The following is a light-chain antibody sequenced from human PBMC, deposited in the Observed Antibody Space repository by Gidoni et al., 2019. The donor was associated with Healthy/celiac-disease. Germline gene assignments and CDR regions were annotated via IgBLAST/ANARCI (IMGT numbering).Light chain of an antibody. CDR3: QQANSCPFT. J-gene: IGKJ3*01. CDR2: AAS. V-gene: IGKV1-12*02. Sequence: DIQMTQSPSSLSASVGDRVTITCRASQGISSWLTWYQQKPGQAPKLQLYAASSLQSGVPSRFSCSGCGTDFTLTIISRQPQDYATYYCQQANSCPFTFGPGTKVDIK. CDR1: QGISSW.